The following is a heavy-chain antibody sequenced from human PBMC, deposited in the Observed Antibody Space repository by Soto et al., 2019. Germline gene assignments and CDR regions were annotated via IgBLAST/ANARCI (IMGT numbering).Heavy chain of an antibody. J-gene: IGHJ4*02. V-gene: IGHV4-34*01. Sequence: QVQLQQWGAGLVKPSETLSLSCAVYGQSFSGHSWAWIRQPPGKGLEWIGEINESGSTYYNPSLKSRVTISTDTSKTQFSLKLSSVSAADTAAYFCARGSGIVALPGELEDVKYDYWGQGTLVNVSS. CDR3: ARGSGIVALPGELEDVKYDY. CDR2: INESGST. D-gene: IGHD1-1*01. CDR1: GQSFSGHS.